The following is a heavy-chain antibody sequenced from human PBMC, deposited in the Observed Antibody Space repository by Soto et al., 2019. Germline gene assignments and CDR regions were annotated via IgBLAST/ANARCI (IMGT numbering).Heavy chain of an antibody. V-gene: IGHV3-30-3*01. D-gene: IGHD5-12*01. CDR2: ISYDGSNK. CDR3: AREVAYYYYGMDV. J-gene: IGHJ6*02. Sequence: LXLSFAASWLTFSIYAMHWFRQAPGKGLEWVAVISYDGSNKYYADSVKGRFTLSRDNSKNTLYLQMNSLRAEDTAVYYCAREVAYYYYGMDVWGQGTTVTVSS. CDR1: WLTFSIYA.